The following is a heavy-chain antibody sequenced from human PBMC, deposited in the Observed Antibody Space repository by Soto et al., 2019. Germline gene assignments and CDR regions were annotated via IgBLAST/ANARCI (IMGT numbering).Heavy chain of an antibody. J-gene: IGHJ4*02. CDR1: GDSVSSGLYY. CDR3: ARLEGLATISYYFDF. CDR2: IYYRGNA. V-gene: IGHV4-39*01. Sequence: NPSETLSLTCTVSGDSVSSGLYYWGWVRQPPGKGLEWIGSIYYRGNANYNPSLQTRVTISLDKSKSQFSLKLNSVTAADSAVYFCARLEGLATISYYFDFWGPGALVTVSS. D-gene: IGHD3-9*01.